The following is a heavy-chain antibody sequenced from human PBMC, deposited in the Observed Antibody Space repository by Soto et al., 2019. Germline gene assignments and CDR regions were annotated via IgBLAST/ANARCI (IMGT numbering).Heavy chain of an antibody. D-gene: IGHD3-3*01. Sequence: PGESLKISCKGSGYSFTSYWIGWVRQMPGKGLEWMGIIYPGDSDTRYSPSFQGQVTISADKSISTAYLQWSSLKASDTAMYYCARQLNGGILEWSNAFDIWGQGTMVTVSS. J-gene: IGHJ3*02. CDR2: IYPGDSDT. CDR3: ARQLNGGILEWSNAFDI. V-gene: IGHV5-51*01. CDR1: GYSFTSYW.